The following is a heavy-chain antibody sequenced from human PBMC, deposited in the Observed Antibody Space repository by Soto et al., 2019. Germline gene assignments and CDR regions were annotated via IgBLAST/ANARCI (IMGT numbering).Heavy chain of an antibody. V-gene: IGHV1-46*01. CDR2: INPSGGTT. Sequence: ASVKVSCKASGYTFTSYYMHWVRQAPGQGLEWMGIINPSGGTTRFAQTFQGRVTLTRDTSTNTVYMELSSLRSDDTAVYYCARDRCDTTSCYECDYWGQGTLVTVSS. CDR1: GYTFTSYY. CDR3: ARDRCDTTSCYECDY. J-gene: IGHJ4*02. D-gene: IGHD2-2*01.